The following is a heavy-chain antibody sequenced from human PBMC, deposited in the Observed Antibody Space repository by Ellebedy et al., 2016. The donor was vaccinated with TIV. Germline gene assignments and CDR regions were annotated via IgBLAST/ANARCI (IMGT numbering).Heavy chain of an antibody. Sequence: GESLKISCAASGFTFSSYAMSWVRQAPGKGLEWVSAISGSDGSTYYADSVKGRFPISRDNSKNTLYLQMNSLGAEDTAVYYCASYVDTAMVFDYWGHGTLVTVSS. D-gene: IGHD5-18*01. CDR1: GFTFSSYA. CDR2: ISGSDGST. CDR3: ASYVDTAMVFDY. V-gene: IGHV3-23*01. J-gene: IGHJ4*01.